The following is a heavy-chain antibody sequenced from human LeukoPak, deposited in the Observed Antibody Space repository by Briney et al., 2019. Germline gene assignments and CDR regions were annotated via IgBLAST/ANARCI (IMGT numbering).Heavy chain of an antibody. V-gene: IGHV1-69*04. D-gene: IGHD2-21*02. J-gene: IGHJ3*02. CDR1: GGTFSSYA. Sequence: VASVKVSCKASGGTFSSYAISWVRQAPGRGLEWMGRIIPILGIANYAQKFQGRVTITADKSTSTAYMELSSLRSEDTAVYYCARSPEVIVVVTGSSDAFDIWGQGTMVTVSS. CDR2: IIPILGIA. CDR3: ARSPEVIVVVTGSSDAFDI.